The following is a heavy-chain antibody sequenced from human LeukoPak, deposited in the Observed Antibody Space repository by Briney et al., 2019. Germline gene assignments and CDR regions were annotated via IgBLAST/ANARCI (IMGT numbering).Heavy chain of an antibody. CDR2: VFYSGGT. CDR3: ARHMSVTYDAFDL. J-gene: IGHJ3*01. CDR1: GGSTTGYF. V-gene: IGHV4-59*08. Sequence: SETLSLTCTISGGSTTGYFWSWIRQPPGKGLEWIGYVFYSGGTLYNPSLDSRVTISVDTSKTQFSLELTSVTAADTAVYYCARHMSVTYDAFDLWGRGTMVTVPS. D-gene: IGHD2-21*02.